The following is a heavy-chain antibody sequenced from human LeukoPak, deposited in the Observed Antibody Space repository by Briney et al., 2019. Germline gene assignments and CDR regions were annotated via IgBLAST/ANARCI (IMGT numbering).Heavy chain of an antibody. CDR1: GFTFSSYS. V-gene: IGHV3-21*01. Sequence: GGSLRLSCAASGFTFSSYSTNWVRQAPGKGLEWVSSISSSSSYIYYTDSVKGRFTISRDNAKNSLYLQMNSLRAEDTAVYYCARGSLLTGAIDYWGQGTLVTVSS. CDR2: ISSSSSYI. J-gene: IGHJ4*02. CDR3: ARGSLLTGAIDY. D-gene: IGHD1-20*01.